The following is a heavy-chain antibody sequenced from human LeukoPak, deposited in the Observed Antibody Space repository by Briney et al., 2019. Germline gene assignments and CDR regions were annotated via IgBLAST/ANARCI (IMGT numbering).Heavy chain of an antibody. V-gene: IGHV3-23*01. CDR2: ISGRGGST. CDR1: GFTFSSYA. Sequence: GGSLRLSCATSGFTFSSYAMSWVRQAPGKGLEWVSGISGRGGSTYYADSVKGRFTISRDNSKNTLYLQMNSLRAEDTAVYYCARGVPKTSYYYYYMDVWGKGTTVTVSS. J-gene: IGHJ6*03. D-gene: IGHD4-11*01. CDR3: ARGVPKTSYYYYYMDV.